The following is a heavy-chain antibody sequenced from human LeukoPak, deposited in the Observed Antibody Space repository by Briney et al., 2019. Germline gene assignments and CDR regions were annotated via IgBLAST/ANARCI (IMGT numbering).Heavy chain of an antibody. J-gene: IGHJ3*02. V-gene: IGHV1-24*01. D-gene: IGHD3-22*01. CDR1: RYTPTELS. CDR2: FDPEDGET. Sequence: ASVKVSCKVSRYTPTELSMHWVRQAPGKGLEWMGGFDPEDGETIYAQKFQGRVTMTEDTSTDTAYMELSSLRYEDTAVYYCATTSSLGSMYYYDSSPYGAFDIWGQGTMVTVSS. CDR3: ATTSSLGSMYYYDSSPYGAFDI.